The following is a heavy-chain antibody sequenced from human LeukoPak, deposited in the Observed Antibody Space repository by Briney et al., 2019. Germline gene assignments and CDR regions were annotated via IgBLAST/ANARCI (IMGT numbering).Heavy chain of an antibody. CDR2: ISSSSSYT. Sequence: GGSLRLYCAASGFTFSDYYMSWIRQAPGKGLEWVSYISSSSSYTNYADSVKGRFTISRDNAKNSLYLQMNSLRAEDTAVYYCARVPSSISSTAIIFYYFDYWGQGTLVTVSS. V-gene: IGHV3-11*06. J-gene: IGHJ4*02. CDR1: GFTFSDYY. CDR3: ARVPSSISSTAIIFYYFDY. D-gene: IGHD2-21*02.